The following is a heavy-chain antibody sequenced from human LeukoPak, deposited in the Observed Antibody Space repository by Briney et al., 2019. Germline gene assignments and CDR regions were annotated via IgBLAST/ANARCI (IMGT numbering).Heavy chain of an antibody. CDR2: IFHGGNT. V-gene: IGHV4-38-2*01. D-gene: IGHD3-22*01. Sequence: SETLSLTCSVTDYSIGSGYFWGWIRQPPGTGLEWIGMIFHGGNTYYNPSLESRVTLSKDTSKNQFSLRLTSMTAADTAIYYCARLSVAYDPYYFDFWGQGTLVAVSS. CDR1: DYSIGSGYF. CDR3: ARLSVAYDPYYFDF. J-gene: IGHJ4*02.